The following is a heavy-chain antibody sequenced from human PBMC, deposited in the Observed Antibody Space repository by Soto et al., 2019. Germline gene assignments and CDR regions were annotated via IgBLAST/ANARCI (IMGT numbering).Heavy chain of an antibody. J-gene: IGHJ1*01. V-gene: IGHV3-48*02. CDR3: VIEHSSSCYAEYFQH. Sequence: GRSPRLSCAASGFTFSSYSMNWFGQAPGKGLEWVSYISSSSSTIYYADSVKGRFTISRDNAKNSLYLQMNSLRDEDTAVYYCVIEHSSSCYAEYFQHWGKGTLVTVSS. CDR2: ISSSSSTI. D-gene: IGHD6-13*01. CDR1: GFTFSSYS.